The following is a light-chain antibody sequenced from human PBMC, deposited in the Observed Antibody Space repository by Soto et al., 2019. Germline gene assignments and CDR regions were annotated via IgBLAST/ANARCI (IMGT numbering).Light chain of an antibody. CDR3: HQYYSAPWT. CDR2: WAS. V-gene: IGKV4-1*01. CDR1: QSILYSSNDKNF. J-gene: IGKJ1*01. Sequence: DIVMTQSPDSLAVSLGERATINCKSSQSILYSSNDKNFLTWYQQKPGQPPRLPIYWASTRESGVPDRFSGSGSGTDFTLTISSLQAEDVAVYYCHQYYSAPWTFGQGTEVEIK.